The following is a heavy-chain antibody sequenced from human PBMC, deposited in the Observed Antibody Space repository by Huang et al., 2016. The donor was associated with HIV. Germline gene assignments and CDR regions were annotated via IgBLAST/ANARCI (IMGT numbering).Heavy chain of an antibody. Sequence: QVQLQQWGAGLLKPSETLSLTCAVYGGSFSNFYWSWLRQPPGKGLEWIGQINDDGGTNYNPSLKSRVTISGDTFKSQVSLRLKFVTAADTATYYWARTQILKAGVRFDFWGHGNLVTVSS. V-gene: IGHV4-34*01. CDR2: INDDGGT. D-gene: IGHD3-10*01. CDR1: GGSFSNFY. CDR3: ARTQILKAGVRFDF. J-gene: IGHJ4*01.